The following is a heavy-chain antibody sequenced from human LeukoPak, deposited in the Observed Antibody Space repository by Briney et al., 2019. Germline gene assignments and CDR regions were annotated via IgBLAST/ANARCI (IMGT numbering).Heavy chain of an antibody. CDR3: ARAGYYDFWSGYYRYFDY. CDR1: GGTFSSYA. V-gene: IGHV1-18*01. Sequence: GASVKVSCKASGGTFSSYAISWVRQAPGQGLEWMGWISAYNGNTNYAQKLQGRVTMTTDTSTSTAYMELRSLRSDDTAVYYCARAGYYDFWSGYYRYFDYWGQGTLVTVSS. CDR2: ISAYNGNT. D-gene: IGHD3-3*01. J-gene: IGHJ4*02.